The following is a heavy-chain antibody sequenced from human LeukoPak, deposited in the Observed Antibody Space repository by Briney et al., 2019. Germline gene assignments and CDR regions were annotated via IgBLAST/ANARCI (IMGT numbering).Heavy chain of an antibody. CDR3: AREACREVGLMWPRLGGQDCRYDH. CDR2: ITPFLGIA. Sequence: ASVKVSCKASGDTFSSYAINWVRQAPGQGPEWMGRITPFLGIANYPQKFQGRVTITADESTTTVYTELSSLRSEDTAVYYCAREACREVGLMWPRLGGQDCRYDHWGQGTLVTVSS. V-gene: IGHV1-69*04. J-gene: IGHJ4*02. D-gene: IGHD3-16*01. CDR1: GDTFSSYA.